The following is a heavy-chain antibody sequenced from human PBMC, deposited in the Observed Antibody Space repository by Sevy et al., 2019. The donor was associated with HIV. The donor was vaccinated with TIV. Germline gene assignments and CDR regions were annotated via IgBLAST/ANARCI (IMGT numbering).Heavy chain of an antibody. J-gene: IGHJ4*02. CDR3: AREGCTKPHDY. Sequence: LTCAASGFTFNKYSMSWVRQPLGKGLEWVSTLSFGCGEINYADSVKGRFTISRDNSKNSVYLQMNNLRPEDTAVYYCAREGCTKPHDYWGQGTLVTVSS. CDR1: GFTFNKYS. V-gene: IGHV3-23*01. CDR2: LSFGCGEI. D-gene: IGHD2-8*01.